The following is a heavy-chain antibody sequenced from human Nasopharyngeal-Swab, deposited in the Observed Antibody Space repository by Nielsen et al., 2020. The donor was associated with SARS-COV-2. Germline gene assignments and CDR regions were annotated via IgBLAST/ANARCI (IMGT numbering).Heavy chain of an antibody. CDR1: GYTFTSYA. J-gene: IGHJ6*02. CDR3: AREAAAGIVYGTDV. D-gene: IGHD6-13*01. V-gene: IGHV7-4-1*02. Sequence: ASVKVSCKASGYTFTSYAMNWVRQAPGQGLEWMGWINTNTGNPTYAQGFTGRFVFSLDTSVSTAYLQISSLKAEDTAVYYCAREAAAGIVYGTDVWGQGTTVTVSS. CDR2: INTNTGNP.